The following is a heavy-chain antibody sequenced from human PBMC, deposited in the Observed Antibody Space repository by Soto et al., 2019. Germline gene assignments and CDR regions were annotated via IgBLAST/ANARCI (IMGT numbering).Heavy chain of an antibody. D-gene: IGHD2-21*02. V-gene: IGHV4-30-4*01. CDR2: TYYSGST. J-gene: IGHJ3*02. Sequence: QVQLQESGPGLVKPSQTLSLTCIVSGGSISSGDHYWSWIRQPPGKGLEWIGYTYYSGSTYYSPSLKSRATISIDTSKNHFSLKLSSVTAADTAVYYCARNLAYCGGDCYRGGAFDIWGHGTMVAVS. CDR1: GGSISSGDHY. CDR3: ARNLAYCGGDCYRGGAFDI.